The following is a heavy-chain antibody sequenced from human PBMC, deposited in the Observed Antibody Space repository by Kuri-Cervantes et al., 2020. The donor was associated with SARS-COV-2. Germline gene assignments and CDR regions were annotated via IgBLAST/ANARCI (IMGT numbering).Heavy chain of an antibody. CDR2: IWYDGSNK. CDR3: VRDGDHWNFDY. J-gene: IGHJ4*02. CDR1: GFTFSSYG. D-gene: IGHD1-1*01. V-gene: IGHV3-33*01. Sequence: GESLKISCVASGFTFSSYGMHWVRQAPGEGLEWVAGIWYDGSNKEYADSVKGRFTISRDNSKNTVYLQMKSLRAEDTAVYYCVRDGDHWNFDYWGQGTLVTVSS.